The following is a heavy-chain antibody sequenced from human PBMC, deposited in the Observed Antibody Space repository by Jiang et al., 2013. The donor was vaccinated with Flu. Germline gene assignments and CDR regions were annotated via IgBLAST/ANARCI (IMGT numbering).Heavy chain of an antibody. Sequence: QLVESGGGLVQPGGSLRLSCAASGFTFSSYAMSWVRQAPGKGLEWVSAISGSGGSTYYADSVKGRFTISRDNSKNTLYLQMNSLRAEDTAVYYCAKDHPKAGTPRGYYFDYWGQGTLVTVSS. CDR1: GFTFSSYA. V-gene: IGHV3-23*04. CDR3: AKDHPKAGTPRGYYFDY. J-gene: IGHJ4*02. CDR2: ISGSGGST. D-gene: IGHD6-13*01.